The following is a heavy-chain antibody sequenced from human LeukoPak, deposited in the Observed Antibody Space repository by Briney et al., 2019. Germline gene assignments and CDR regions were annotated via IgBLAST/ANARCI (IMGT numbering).Heavy chain of an antibody. CDR2: IRYDGSNK. Sequence: PGGSLRLSCAASGSTFSSYGMHWVCQAPGKGLEWVAFIRYDGSNKYYADSVKGRFTISRDNSKNTLYLQMNSLRAEDTAVYYCAKDIIVGATSNWFDPWGQGTLVTVSS. CDR1: GSTFSSYG. CDR3: AKDIIVGATSNWFDP. J-gene: IGHJ5*02. V-gene: IGHV3-30*02. D-gene: IGHD1-26*01.